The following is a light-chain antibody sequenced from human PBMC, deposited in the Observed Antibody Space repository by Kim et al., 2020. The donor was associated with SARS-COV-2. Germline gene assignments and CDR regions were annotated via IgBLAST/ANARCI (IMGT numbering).Light chain of an antibody. J-gene: IGKJ2*01. V-gene: IGKV3-20*01. CDR2: GSS. CDR3: QQYRPSPYI. Sequence: EIVLTQSPVTLSLSPGERATLSCRASQSVSNTYLAWYQQRPDQAPMLLIYGSSTRATGLPDRFSGSVSGADFTLTISTLASEDFAVYYCQQYRPSPYILGKEPKL. CDR1: QSVSNTY.